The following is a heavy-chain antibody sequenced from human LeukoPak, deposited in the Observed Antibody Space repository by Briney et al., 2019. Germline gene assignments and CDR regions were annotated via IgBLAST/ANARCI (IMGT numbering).Heavy chain of an antibody. CDR1: GGSFSGYY. V-gene: IGHV4-34*01. CDR3: ARITMVRGVIIRPFDY. J-gene: IGHJ4*02. Sequence: SETLSLTCAVYGGSFSGYYWSWIRQPPGKGLEWIGEINHSGSTNYNPSLESRVTISVDTSKNQFSLKLSSVTAADTAVYYCARITMVRGVIIRPFDYWGQGTLVTVSS. CDR2: INHSGST. D-gene: IGHD3-10*01.